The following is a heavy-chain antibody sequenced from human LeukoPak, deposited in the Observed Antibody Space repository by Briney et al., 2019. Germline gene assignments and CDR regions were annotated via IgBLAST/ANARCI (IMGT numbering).Heavy chain of an antibody. CDR1: GGSISSGGYY. CDR2: IYHSGST. D-gene: IGHD2-15*01. V-gene: IGHV4-30-2*01. CDR3: ARDLGYCSGGYCYPDGNWFDP. J-gene: IGHJ5*02. Sequence: PSETLSLTCTVSGGSISSGGYYWSWIRQPPGKGLEWIGYIYHSGSTYYNPSLKSRVTISVDTSKNQFSLKLSSVTAADTAVYYCARDLGYCSGGYCYPDGNWFDPWGQGTLVTVSS.